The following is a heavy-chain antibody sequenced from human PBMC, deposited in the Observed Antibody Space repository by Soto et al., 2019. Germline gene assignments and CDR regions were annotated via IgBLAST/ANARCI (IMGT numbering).Heavy chain of an antibody. J-gene: IGHJ4*01. CDR1: GDSVSSNSAG. V-gene: IGHV6-1*01. CDR3: ARGEQYSGRIFDY. CDR2: TYYRSKWYY. Sequence: SQTLSLTCAITGDSVSSNSAGRSWVRQSPSRGLEWLGRTYYRSKWYYEYAVSVRGRITINPDTSKNQYSLQLNSVTPEDTAVYFCARGEQYSGRIFDYWGQGTPVTVSS. D-gene: IGHD1-26*01.